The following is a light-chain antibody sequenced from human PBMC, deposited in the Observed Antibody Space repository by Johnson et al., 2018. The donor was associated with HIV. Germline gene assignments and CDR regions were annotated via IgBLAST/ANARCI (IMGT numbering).Light chain of an antibody. J-gene: IGLJ1*01. V-gene: IGLV1-51*02. CDR3: GTWDSSLRSGF. CDR1: SSNIGNNY. CDR2: SSD. Sequence: QSLLTQPPSVSAAPGQKVTISCSGSSSNIGNNYVSWYQQLPGTAPKLLIYSSDQRPSGVPDRFSGSKSGTSASLAISGLQSEDEADYYCGTWDSSLRSGFFGTGTKVTVL.